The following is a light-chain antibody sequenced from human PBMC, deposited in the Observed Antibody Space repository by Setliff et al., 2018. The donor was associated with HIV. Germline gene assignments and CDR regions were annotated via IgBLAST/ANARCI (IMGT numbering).Light chain of an antibody. J-gene: IGLJ3*02. V-gene: IGLV2-23*02. Sequence: QSVLTQSASVSGSPGQSITISCTGTSSDVGSYNLVSWYQQHPGDGPKLMIYEVTKRPSGVSDRFSGSKSGNTASLTISGLQAEDEADYYCFSYEGSSIFVFGGGTKVTVL. CDR2: EVT. CDR1: SSDVGSYNL. CDR3: FSYEGSSIFV.